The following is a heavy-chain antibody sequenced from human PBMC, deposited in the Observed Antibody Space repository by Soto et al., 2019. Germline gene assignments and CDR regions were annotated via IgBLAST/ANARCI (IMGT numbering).Heavy chain of an antibody. CDR1: GINYNTYA. Sequence: QVQLVQSGAEMKKPGASVKLSCKTPGINYNTYAIHWVRQAPGQGLEWMGWINAGNGDTRYSQNFQGRVTLTRDTSASTVYMDLDSLKSEDTGVYYCARAISGYVTWGQGTLVTVSS. V-gene: IGHV1-3*01. CDR3: ARAISGYVT. CDR2: INAGNGDT. J-gene: IGHJ4*02. D-gene: IGHD5-12*01.